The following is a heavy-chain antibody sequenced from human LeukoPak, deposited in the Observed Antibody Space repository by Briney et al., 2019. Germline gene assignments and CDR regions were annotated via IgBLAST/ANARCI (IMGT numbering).Heavy chain of an antibody. V-gene: IGHV3-48*01. D-gene: IGHD4-11*01. J-gene: IGHJ4*02. Sequence: GGSLTLSCAASGFPFSAYSMNWVRQAPEKGLEWVSYIGSSSSPIYYADSVKGRFTISRDNAKNSLYLQMDSLRAEDTAVYYCARDQAYSFDYWGQGTLVTVSS. CDR1: GFPFSAYS. CDR2: IGSSSSPI. CDR3: ARDQAYSFDY.